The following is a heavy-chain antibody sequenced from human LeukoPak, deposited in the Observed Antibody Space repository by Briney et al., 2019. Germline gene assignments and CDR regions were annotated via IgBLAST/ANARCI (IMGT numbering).Heavy chain of an antibody. Sequence: SETLSLTCAVYGGSFSGYYWSWIRQPPGKGLEWIGEINHSGSTNYNPSLKSRVTISVDTPKNQFSLKLSSVTAADTAVYYCARDDSYGNKDTTNWGQGTLVTVSS. V-gene: IGHV4-34*01. CDR2: INHSGST. CDR1: GGSFSGYY. D-gene: IGHD5-18*01. J-gene: IGHJ4*02. CDR3: ARDDSYGNKDTTN.